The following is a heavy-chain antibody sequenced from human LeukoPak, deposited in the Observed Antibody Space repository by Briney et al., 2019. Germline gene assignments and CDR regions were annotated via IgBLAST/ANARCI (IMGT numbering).Heavy chain of an antibody. V-gene: IGHV3-64D*06. CDR1: GFIFSNYG. CDR2: ISSDGDNT. CDR3: ARGYFYDSSGLDS. Sequence: GGSLRLSCSASGFIFSNYGMYWVRQAPGKGLEFVSAISSDGDNTFYADSVKGRFTISRDNSKNTLYLQTSSLRAEDTAVYYCARGYFYDSSGLDSWGQGTLVTVSS. J-gene: IGHJ4*02. D-gene: IGHD3-22*01.